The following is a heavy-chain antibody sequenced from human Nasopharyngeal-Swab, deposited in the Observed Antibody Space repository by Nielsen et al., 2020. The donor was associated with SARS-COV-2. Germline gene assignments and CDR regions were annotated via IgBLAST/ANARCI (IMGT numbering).Heavy chain of an antibody. Sequence: GGSLRLSCAASGFTFSSYSMNWVHQAPGKGLEWVSSISSSSSYIYYADSVKGRFTISRDNAKNSLYLQMNSLRAEDTAVYYCARRDTVTLYYYYYGMDVWGQGTTVTVSS. V-gene: IGHV3-21*01. J-gene: IGHJ6*02. CDR3: ARRDTVTLYYYYYGMDV. CDR1: GFTFSSYS. CDR2: ISSSSSYI. D-gene: IGHD4-11*01.